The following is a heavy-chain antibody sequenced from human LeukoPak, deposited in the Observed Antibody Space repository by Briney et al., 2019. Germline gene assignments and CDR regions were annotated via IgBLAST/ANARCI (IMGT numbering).Heavy chain of an antibody. CDR2: IYYSGST. Sequence: SQTLSLTCTVSGGSISSGDYYWSWIRQPPGKGLEWIRYIYYSGSTYYNPSLKRRVTISVDTSKNQFSLKLSSVTAADTAVYYCARVVLNDIVVVPAARFDYWGQGTLVTVSS. D-gene: IGHD2-2*01. V-gene: IGHV4-30-4*01. CDR3: ARVVLNDIVVVPAARFDY. CDR1: GGSISSGDYY. J-gene: IGHJ4*02.